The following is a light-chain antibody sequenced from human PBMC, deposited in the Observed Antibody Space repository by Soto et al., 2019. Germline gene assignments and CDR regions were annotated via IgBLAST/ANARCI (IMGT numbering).Light chain of an antibody. Sequence: QSVLTQPPSASATPGQRVTISCSGSSSNIGSNSVNWYQQVPGTAPRLLIYSNNQRPSGVPDPLSGSKSGTSASLAIGGLLSEDEADYYCASWDDSLNAYVFGGGTKLTVL. CDR3: ASWDDSLNAYV. J-gene: IGLJ1*01. V-gene: IGLV1-44*01. CDR1: SSNIGSNS. CDR2: SNN.